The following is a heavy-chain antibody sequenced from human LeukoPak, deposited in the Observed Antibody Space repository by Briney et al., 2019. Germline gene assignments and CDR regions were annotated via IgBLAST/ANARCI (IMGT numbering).Heavy chain of an antibody. CDR3: ARDGVGIAAAGTYYNWFDP. D-gene: IGHD6-13*01. J-gene: IGHJ5*02. V-gene: IGHV7-4-1*02. CDR1: GYTFTSYV. Sequence: ASVKVSCKASGYTFTSYVMNWVRQAPGQGLEWMGWINTNTGNPTYAQGFTGRFVFSLDTSVSTAYLQISSLKAEDTAVYYCARDGVGIAAAGTYYNWFDPWGQGTLVTVSS. CDR2: INTNTGNP.